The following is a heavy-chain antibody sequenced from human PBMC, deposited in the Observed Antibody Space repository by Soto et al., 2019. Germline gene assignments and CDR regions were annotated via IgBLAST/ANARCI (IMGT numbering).Heavy chain of an antibody. CDR1: GDSVSSNSAG. J-gene: IGHJ4*01. CDR3: ARGEQYSGRIFDY. CDR2: TYYRSKWYY. D-gene: IGHD1-26*01. V-gene: IGHV6-1*01. Sequence: PSQTLSLTCAITGDSVSSNSAGLSLVRQSPSRGLEWLGRTYYRSKWYYEYAVSVRGRITINPDTSKNQYSLQLNSVTPEDTAVYFCARGEQYSGRIFDYWGQGTLVTSPQ.